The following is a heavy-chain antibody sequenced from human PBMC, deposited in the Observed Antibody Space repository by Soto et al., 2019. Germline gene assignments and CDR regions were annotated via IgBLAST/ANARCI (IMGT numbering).Heavy chain of an antibody. D-gene: IGHD3-22*01. CDR3: ARDAPRYYDRSGYYTFDY. Sequence: QVQLVQSGAEVKKPGSSVKVSCKASGGTFSSYAISWVRQSPGQGLEWMGGIIPIFGTANYAQKFQGSVMITADESTRTAYMELSSLRSEYTTVYYCARDAPRYYDRSGYYTFDYRGQGTLVTVSS. CDR1: GGTFSSYA. CDR2: IIPIFGTA. J-gene: IGHJ4*02. V-gene: IGHV1-69*12.